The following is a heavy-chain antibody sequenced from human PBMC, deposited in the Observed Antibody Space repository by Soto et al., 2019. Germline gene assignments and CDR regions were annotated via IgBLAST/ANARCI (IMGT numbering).Heavy chain of an antibody. CDR1: GGSISSYY. V-gene: IGHV4-59*01. CDR3: ASATVTTTYFDY. J-gene: IGHJ4*02. Sequence: TSETLSLTCTVSGGSISSYYWSWIRQPPGKGLEWIGYIYYSGSTNYNPSLKSRVTISVDTSKNQFSLKLSSVTAADTAVYYCASATVTTTYFDYWGQGTLVTVSS. CDR2: IYYSGST. D-gene: IGHD4-4*01.